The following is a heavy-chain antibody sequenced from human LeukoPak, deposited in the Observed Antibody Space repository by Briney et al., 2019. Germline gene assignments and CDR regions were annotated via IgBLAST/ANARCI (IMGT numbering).Heavy chain of an antibody. CDR3: ARSQGYSYGSSY. D-gene: IGHD5-18*01. CDR2: IVPILGTA. J-gene: IGHJ4*02. V-gene: IGHV1-69*13. CDR1: GYTFTSYG. Sequence: SVKVSCKASGYTFTSYGISWVRQAPGQGLEWMGGIVPILGTANYAQKFQGRVTITADDSTGTAYMELTSLRSADTAVYYCARSQGYSYGSSYWGQGTLVTVSS.